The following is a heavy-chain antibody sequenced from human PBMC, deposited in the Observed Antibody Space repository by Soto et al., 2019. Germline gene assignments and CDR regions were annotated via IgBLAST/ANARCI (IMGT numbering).Heavy chain of an antibody. CDR3: ASIAEIDY. CDR1: GFSFSDYA. D-gene: IGHD6-13*01. J-gene: IGHJ4*02. V-gene: IGHV3-30-3*01. CDR2: ISYDGSNK. Sequence: QVQLVESGGGVVQPGRSLRLSCAASGFSFSDYAMHWVRQAPGKGLEWGAIISYDGSNKYYADSVKGRFTISRDNSKNTLYLQMNSLRAEDTAVYYCASIAEIDYWGQGTLVTVSS.